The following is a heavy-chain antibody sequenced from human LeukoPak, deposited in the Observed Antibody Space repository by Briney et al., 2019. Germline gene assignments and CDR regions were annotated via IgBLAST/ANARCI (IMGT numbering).Heavy chain of an antibody. V-gene: IGHV3-33*06. D-gene: IGHD4-23*01. CDR1: GFTFSSYG. Sequence: PGGSLRLSCAASGFTFSSYGMHWVRQAPGKRLEWVAVIWYDGSNKYYADSVKGRFTISRDNSKNTLYLQMNSLRAEDTAVYYCAKDDRSGGNSVVDYWGQGTLVTVSS. CDR2: IWYDGSNK. CDR3: AKDDRSGGNSVVDY. J-gene: IGHJ4*02.